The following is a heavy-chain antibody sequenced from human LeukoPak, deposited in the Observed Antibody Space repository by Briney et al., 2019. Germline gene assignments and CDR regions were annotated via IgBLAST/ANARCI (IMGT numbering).Heavy chain of an antibody. D-gene: IGHD3-22*01. CDR1: GFTFSSYS. J-gene: IGHJ4*02. CDR3: IGDSSPYYFDY. V-gene: IGHV3-23*01. CDR2: ISGSGGST. Sequence: GGSLRLSCAASGFTFSSYSMSCVRQAPGKGLEWVSAISGSGGSTYYADSVKGRFTISRDNSKNTLYLQMNSLRAEDTAVYYCIGDSSPYYFDYWGQGTLVSVSS.